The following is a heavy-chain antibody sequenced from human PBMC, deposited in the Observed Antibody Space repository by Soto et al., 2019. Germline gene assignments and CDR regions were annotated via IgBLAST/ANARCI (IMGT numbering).Heavy chain of an antibody. CDR3: AKVIFSGWNDEGNYYYGMDV. Sequence: QVQLVESGGGVVQPGRSLRLSCAASGFTFSSYGMHWVRQAPGKGLEWVAGISYDGSNKYYADSVKGRFTISRDNSKNTLYMQMNSLRAEDTAVYYCAKVIFSGWNDEGNYYYGMDVWGQGTTVTVSS. D-gene: IGHD1-1*01. V-gene: IGHV3-30*18. CDR1: GFTFSSYG. CDR2: ISYDGSNK. J-gene: IGHJ6*02.